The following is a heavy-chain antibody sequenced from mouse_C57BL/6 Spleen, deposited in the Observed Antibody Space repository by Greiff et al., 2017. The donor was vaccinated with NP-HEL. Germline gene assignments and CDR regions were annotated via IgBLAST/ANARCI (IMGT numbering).Heavy chain of an antibody. J-gene: IGHJ1*03. Sequence: QVQLQQPGAELVKPGASVKLSCKASGYTFTSYWMPWVKQRPGQGLEWIGMIHPNSGSTNYNEKFKSKATLTVDKSSSTAYMQISSLTSEDSAVYYCAGGEGDWYFDVWGTGTTVTVSS. CDR3: AGGEGDWYFDV. CDR2: IHPNSGST. CDR1: GYTFTSYW. V-gene: IGHV1-64*01.